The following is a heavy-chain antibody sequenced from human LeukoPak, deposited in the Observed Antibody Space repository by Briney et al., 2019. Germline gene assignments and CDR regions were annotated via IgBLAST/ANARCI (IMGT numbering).Heavy chain of an antibody. CDR3: ARGSSASCYSNCDY. V-gene: IGHV3-23*01. Sequence: AGSLRLSCAGTGFTFSSYAMSWVRQAPGKGLEWVSGISGSGGTTYYADSGKGRFTISRDNSKNTVYLKMNSLRAEDTAVYSCARGSSASCYSNCDYWGQGTLVTVSS. J-gene: IGHJ4*02. CDR2: ISGSGGTT. CDR1: GFTFSSYA. D-gene: IGHD2-2*01.